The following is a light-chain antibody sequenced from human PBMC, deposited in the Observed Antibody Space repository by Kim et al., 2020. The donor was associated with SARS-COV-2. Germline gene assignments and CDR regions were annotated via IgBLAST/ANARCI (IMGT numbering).Light chain of an antibody. CDR2: RDN. Sequence: SYELTQPPSVSVSPGQTASITCSGDKLGDKYASWYQQKPGQPPVVVIFRDNRRPSGIPERFSGSTSGNTATLTISGTQAMDEADYYCQAWDSSIYVFGTGTKVTVL. CDR1: KLGDKY. CDR3: QAWDSSIYV. J-gene: IGLJ1*01. V-gene: IGLV3-1*01.